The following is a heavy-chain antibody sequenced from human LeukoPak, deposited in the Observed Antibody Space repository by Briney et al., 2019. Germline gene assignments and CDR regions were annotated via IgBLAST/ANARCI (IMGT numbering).Heavy chain of an antibody. CDR2: INHSGST. Sequence: PSETLSLTCAVYGGSFSGYYWSWIRQPPGKGLEWIGEINHSGSTNYNPSLKSRVTISVDTSKNQFSLKLSSVTAADTAVYYCAGGMITIFGVGNWFDPWGQGTLVTVSS. D-gene: IGHD3-3*01. CDR1: GGSFSGYY. CDR3: AGGMITIFGVGNWFDP. J-gene: IGHJ5*02. V-gene: IGHV4-34*01.